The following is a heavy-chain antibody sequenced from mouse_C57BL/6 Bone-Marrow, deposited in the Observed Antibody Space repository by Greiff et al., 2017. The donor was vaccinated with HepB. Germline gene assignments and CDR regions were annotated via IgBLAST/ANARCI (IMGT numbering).Heavy chain of an antibody. J-gene: IGHJ3*01. CDR2: IYPGDGDT. CDR3: ARCFYYYGSSAWFAY. CDR1: GYAFSSYW. D-gene: IGHD1-1*01. V-gene: IGHV1-80*01. Sequence: VQLQHSGAELVKPGASVKISCKASGYAFSSYWMNWVKQRPGKGLEWIGQIYPGDGDTNYNGKFKGKATLTADKSSSTAYMQLSSLTSEDSAVYFCARCFYYYGSSAWFAYWGQGTLVTVSA.